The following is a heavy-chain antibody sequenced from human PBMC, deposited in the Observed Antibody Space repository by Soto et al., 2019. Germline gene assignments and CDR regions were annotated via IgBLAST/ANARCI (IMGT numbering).Heavy chain of an antibody. CDR2: IIPILGIA. V-gene: IGHV1-69*02. Sequence: QVQLVQSGAEVKKPGSSVKVSCKASGGTFSSYTISWVRQAPGQGLEWMGRIIPILGIANYAQKFQGRVTITADKSTSTAYMELSSLRSEGTAVYYCASADYYYDYMDVWGKGTTVTVSS. CDR1: GGTFSSYT. CDR3: ASADYYYDYMDV. J-gene: IGHJ6*03.